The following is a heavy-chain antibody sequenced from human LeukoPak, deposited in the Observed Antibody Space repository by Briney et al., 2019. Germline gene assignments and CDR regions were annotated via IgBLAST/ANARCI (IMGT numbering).Heavy chain of an antibody. CDR3: ARGDWFDP. CDR2: VSGYNGNT. CDR1: GYTFTSYD. V-gene: IGHV1-18*01. Sequence: GASVSLSCKASGYTFTSYDINWVRQAPGQGLEWMGWVSGYNGNTNYAQKFEGRVAMTTDTSSSTAYMELRSLKSDDTAIYYCARGDWFDPWGQGTLVPVSS. J-gene: IGHJ5*02. D-gene: IGHD2-21*01.